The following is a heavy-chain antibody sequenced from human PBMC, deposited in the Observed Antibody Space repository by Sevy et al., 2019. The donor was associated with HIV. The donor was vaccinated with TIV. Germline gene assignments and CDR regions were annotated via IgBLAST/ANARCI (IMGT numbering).Heavy chain of an antibody. Sequence: GGSLRLSCATSGFTFSNYAMHWVRQAPGKGLEWVAIISYDGSNKYSADSVKGRFTISRDNSKNTLYLHMNTLRPEDTAVYYCARSCYYYDSSGYLNYWGQGTLVTVSS. CDR2: ISYDGSNK. CDR3: ARSCYYYDSSGYLNY. D-gene: IGHD3-22*01. V-gene: IGHV3-30-3*01. J-gene: IGHJ4*02. CDR1: GFTFSNYA.